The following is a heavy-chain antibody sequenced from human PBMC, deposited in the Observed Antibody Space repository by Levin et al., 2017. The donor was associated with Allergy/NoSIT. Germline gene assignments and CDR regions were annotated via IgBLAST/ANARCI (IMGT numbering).Heavy chain of an antibody. D-gene: IGHD3-10*01. CDR3: ARAHQIYGSGINPGA. Sequence: GESLKISCAASGFTFSSYAMHWVRQAPGKGLEWVAVISYDGSNKYYADSVKGRFTISRDNSKNTLYLQMNSLRAEDTAVYYCARAHQIYGSGINPGAWGQGTLVTVSS. CDR1: GFTFSSYA. CDR2: ISYDGSNK. J-gene: IGHJ5*02. V-gene: IGHV3-30*04.